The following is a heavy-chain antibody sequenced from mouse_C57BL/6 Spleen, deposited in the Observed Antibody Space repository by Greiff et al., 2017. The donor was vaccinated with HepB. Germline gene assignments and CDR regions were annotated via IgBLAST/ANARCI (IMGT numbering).Heavy chain of an antibody. CDR2: IDPETGGT. D-gene: IGHD2-3*01. CDR3: TRRLLPKYFDV. Sequence: QVQLKQSGAELVRPGASVTLSCKASGYTFTDYEMHWVKQTPVHGLEWIGAIDPETGGTAYNQKFKGKAILTADKSSSTAYMELRSLTSEDSAVYYCTRRLLPKYFDVWGTGTTVTVSS. V-gene: IGHV1-15*01. J-gene: IGHJ1*03. CDR1: GYTFTDYE.